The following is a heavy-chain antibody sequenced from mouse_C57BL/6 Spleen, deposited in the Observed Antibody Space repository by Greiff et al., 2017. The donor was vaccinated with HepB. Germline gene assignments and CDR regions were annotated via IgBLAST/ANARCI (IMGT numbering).Heavy chain of an antibody. CDR2: IWSGGST. J-gene: IGHJ4*01. V-gene: IGHV2-2*01. CDR1: GFSLTSYG. Sequence: QVQLKESGPGLVQPSQSLSITCTVSGFSLTSYGVHWVRQSQGKGLEWLGVIWSGGSTDYNAAFISRLSISKDNSKSQVVFKMNSLQADDTAIYYCARNGNYDAMDYWGQGTSVTVSS. CDR3: ARNGNYDAMDY. D-gene: IGHD2-1*01.